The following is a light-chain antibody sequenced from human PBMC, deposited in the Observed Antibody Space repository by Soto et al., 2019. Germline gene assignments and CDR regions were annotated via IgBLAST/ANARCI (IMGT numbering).Light chain of an antibody. Sequence: DIQMPQSPSSLSASVGARVTITCRASQSIRTYLNWYQQQPGIAPKLLIYTASTLQSGVPSRFSGSGSGTDFTLTISSLQPEDFATYYCQQSYSTPLTVGQGNKVDIK. V-gene: IGKV1-39*01. CDR3: QQSYSTPLT. J-gene: IGKJ1*01. CDR1: QSIRTY. CDR2: TAS.